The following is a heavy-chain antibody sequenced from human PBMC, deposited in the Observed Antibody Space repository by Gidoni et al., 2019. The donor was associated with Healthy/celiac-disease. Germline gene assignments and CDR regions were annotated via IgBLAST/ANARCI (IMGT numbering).Heavy chain of an antibody. J-gene: IGHJ4*02. Sequence: QVQLQESGPGLVKPSETLSPTCTVPGGSISSYYRSWIRQPPGKVLEWIGYIYYSGSTNYNPSLKSRVTISVDTSKNQFSLKLSSVTAADTAVYYCARHGGYCSGGSCYSEGEFDYWGQGTLVTVSS. CDR1: GGSISSYY. CDR3: ARHGGYCSGGSCYSEGEFDY. CDR2: IYYSGST. V-gene: IGHV4-59*08. D-gene: IGHD2-15*01.